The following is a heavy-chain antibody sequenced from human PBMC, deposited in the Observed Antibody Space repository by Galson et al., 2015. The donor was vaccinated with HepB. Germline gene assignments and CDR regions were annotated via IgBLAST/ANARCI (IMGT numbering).Heavy chain of an antibody. CDR3: ASSSGSYHYYFDY. V-gene: IGHV3-30*04. CDR1: GFTFSSYA. CDR2: ISYDGSNK. J-gene: IGHJ4*02. D-gene: IGHD1-26*01. Sequence: SLRLSCAASGFTFSSYAMHWVRQAPGKGLEWVAVISYDGSNKYYADSVKGRFTISRDNSKNTLYLQMNSLRAEDTAVYYCASSSGSYHYYFDYWGQGTLVTVSS.